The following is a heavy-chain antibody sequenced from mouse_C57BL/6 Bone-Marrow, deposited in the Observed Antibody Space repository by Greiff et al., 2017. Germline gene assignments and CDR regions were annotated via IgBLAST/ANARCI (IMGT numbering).Heavy chain of an antibody. CDR1: GFNIKNTY. Sequence: VQLQQSVAELVRPGASVKLSCTASGFNIKNTYMHWVKQRPEKGLEWIGRIDPANGNTKYAPKFQGKATITADTSSNTAYLQLSSLTSEDTAIYYCARSPIYYDYDWYFDVWGTGTTVTVSS. CDR3: ARSPIYYDYDWYFDV. CDR2: IDPANGNT. J-gene: IGHJ1*03. D-gene: IGHD2-4*01. V-gene: IGHV14-3*01.